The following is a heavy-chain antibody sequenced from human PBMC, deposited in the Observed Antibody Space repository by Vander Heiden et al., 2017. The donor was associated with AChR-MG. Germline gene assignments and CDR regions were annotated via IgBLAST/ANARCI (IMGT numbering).Heavy chain of an antibody. CDR3: ARMSKQWLVSEYWFDP. J-gene: IGHJ5*02. CDR1: GDSISRDY. Sequence: QVQLQESGPGLVKPSETLSLTCSVSGDSISRDYWTWIRQPPGKGLELIGYIFHSGTSSYNPSLRSRVTISVDTSKNEFSLKLSSVTAADTAVYYCARMSKQWLVSEYWFDPWGQGTLVTVSS. CDR2: IFHSGTS. V-gene: IGHV4-59*01. D-gene: IGHD6-19*01.